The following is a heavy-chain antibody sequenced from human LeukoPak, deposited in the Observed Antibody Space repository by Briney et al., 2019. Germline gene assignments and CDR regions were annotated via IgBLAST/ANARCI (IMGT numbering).Heavy chain of an antibody. CDR1: GGSFSGYF. Sequence: SETLSLTCAVYGGSFSGYFWTWIRQAPGKGLEWIGEINHSGTTNYNPSLKSRVTISVDKSKNQFSLELSSVTAADTAVNYCARKIEEQQLVNFDYWGQGTLVTVSS. CDR3: ARKIEEQQLVNFDY. CDR2: INHSGTT. D-gene: IGHD6-13*01. J-gene: IGHJ4*02. V-gene: IGHV4-34*01.